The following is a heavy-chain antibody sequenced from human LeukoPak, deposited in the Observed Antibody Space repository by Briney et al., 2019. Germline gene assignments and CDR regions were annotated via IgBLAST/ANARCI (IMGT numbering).Heavy chain of an antibody. CDR3: ARSGWGCSSTSCYTDY. CDR2: IYPGDSDT. J-gene: IGHJ4*02. D-gene: IGHD2-2*02. V-gene: IGHV5-51*01. CDR1: GYSFTSYW. Sequence: GESLKISCKGSGYSFTSYWIGWVRQMPGKGLEWMGIIYPGDSDTRYSPSFRGQVTISADKSISTAYLQWSSLKASDTAMYYCARSGWGCSSTSCYTDYWGQGTLVTVSS.